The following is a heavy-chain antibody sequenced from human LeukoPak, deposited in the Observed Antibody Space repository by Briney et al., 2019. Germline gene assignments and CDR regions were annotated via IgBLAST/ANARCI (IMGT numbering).Heavy chain of an antibody. CDR3: ARGIGQGSDY. J-gene: IGHJ4*02. Sequence: SETLSLTCAVYGGSFSGYYWSWIRQPPGKGLEWIGEINHSGSTNYNPSLKSRVTISVDTSKNQFSLKLSSVTAADTAVYYCARGIGQGSDYWGKGTLVTVSS. V-gene: IGHV4-34*01. CDR1: GGSFSGYY. CDR2: INHSGST.